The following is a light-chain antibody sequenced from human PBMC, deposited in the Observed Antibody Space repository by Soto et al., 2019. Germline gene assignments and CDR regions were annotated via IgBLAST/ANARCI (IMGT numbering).Light chain of an antibody. CDR1: QGIRNW. Sequence: DIQMTQSPSSVSASVGDRVTITCRASQGIRNWLAWYQQKPGNAPDLLIYDASSLRSGVPSRFSGSGSGTEFNLTISSLQTEDSATYYCQQANSFPYTFGQGTKLQIK. CDR3: QQANSFPYT. J-gene: IGKJ2*01. CDR2: DAS. V-gene: IGKV1-12*01.